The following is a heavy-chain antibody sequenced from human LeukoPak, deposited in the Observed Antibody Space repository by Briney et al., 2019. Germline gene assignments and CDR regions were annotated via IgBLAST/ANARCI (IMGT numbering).Heavy chain of an antibody. Sequence: GSLRLSCSASGFTFINYAMSWVRQAPGKGLEWVSGISGPGGSTYYADSVKGRFTISRDNSKNTLYLQMNSLRAEDTALYYCAKDSWSFHDAFDISGQGTMVTISS. D-gene: IGHD2-21*01. V-gene: IGHV3-23*01. CDR2: ISGPGGST. CDR1: GFTFINYA. J-gene: IGHJ3*02. CDR3: AKDSWSFHDAFDI.